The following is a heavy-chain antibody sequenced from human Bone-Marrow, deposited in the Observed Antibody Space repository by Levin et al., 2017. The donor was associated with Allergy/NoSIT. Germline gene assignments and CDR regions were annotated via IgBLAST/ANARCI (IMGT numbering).Heavy chain of an antibody. V-gene: IGHV3-11*01. CDR1: GFTFSDYY. D-gene: IGHD3-3*01. J-gene: IGHJ4*02. Sequence: GESLKISCAASGFTFSDYYMSWIRQAPGKGLEWVSYISSSGSTIYYADSVKGRFTISRDNAKNSLYLQMNSLRAEDTAVYYCARDLVMEAIFGVVIIPPLFDYWGQGTLVTVSS. CDR3: ARDLVMEAIFGVVIIPPLFDY. CDR2: ISSSGSTI.